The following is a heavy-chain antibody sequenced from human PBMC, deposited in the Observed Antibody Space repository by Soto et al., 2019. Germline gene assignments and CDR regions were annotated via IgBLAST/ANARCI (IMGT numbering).Heavy chain of an antibody. Sequence: GGSLRLSCAASGFTFDDYAMHWVRQAPGKGLEWVSGISWNSGSIGYADSVKGRFTISRDNAKNSLYLQMNSLRAEDTALYYCAKDLTSYGMDVWGQGTTVTVSS. V-gene: IGHV3-9*01. J-gene: IGHJ6*02. CDR1: GFTFDDYA. CDR2: ISWNSGSI. D-gene: IGHD2-2*01. CDR3: AKDLTSYGMDV.